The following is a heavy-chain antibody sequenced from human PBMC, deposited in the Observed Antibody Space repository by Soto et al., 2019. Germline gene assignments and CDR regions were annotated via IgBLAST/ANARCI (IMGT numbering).Heavy chain of an antibody. D-gene: IGHD6-19*01. CDR3: ARGGWAVAEN. V-gene: IGHV3-74*01. CDR2: VNRDGSSK. J-gene: IGHJ4*02. CDR1: GFTLSSFY. Sequence: VQLVESGGDLVQPGGSLRLSCAASGFTLSSFYMHWVRQAPGKGLVWVARVNRDGSSKSYAVSVKGPGTISRDNAKNALYLQKNSLGGDDTAVYYCARGGWAVAENWGQGTLVTVSS.